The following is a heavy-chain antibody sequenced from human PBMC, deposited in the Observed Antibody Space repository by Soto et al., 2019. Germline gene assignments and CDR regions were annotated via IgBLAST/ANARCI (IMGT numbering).Heavy chain of an antibody. CDR1: GFTFSSYS. Sequence: GGSLRLSCAASGFTFSSYSMNWVRQAPGKGLEWVSSISSSSSYIYYADSVKGRFTISRDNAKNSLYLQMNSLRAEDTAVYYCARASTGTTLSAFDIWGQGTRVTVSS. D-gene: IGHD1-7*01. CDR3: ARASTGTTLSAFDI. CDR2: ISSSSSYI. J-gene: IGHJ3*02. V-gene: IGHV3-21*01.